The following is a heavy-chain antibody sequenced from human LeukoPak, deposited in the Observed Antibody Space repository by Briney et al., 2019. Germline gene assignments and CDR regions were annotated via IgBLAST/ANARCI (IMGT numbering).Heavy chain of an antibody. Sequence: PSETLSLTCTVSGGSISSGGYYWSWIRQPPGKGLEWIGYIYHSGSTYYNPSLKSRVTISVDRSKNQFSLKLSSVTAADTAVYYCARDQGLYDFWSGYYTWGQGTLVTVSS. V-gene: IGHV4-30-2*01. CDR3: ARDQGLYDFWSGYYT. CDR2: IYHSGST. D-gene: IGHD3-3*01. J-gene: IGHJ5*02. CDR1: GGSISSGGYY.